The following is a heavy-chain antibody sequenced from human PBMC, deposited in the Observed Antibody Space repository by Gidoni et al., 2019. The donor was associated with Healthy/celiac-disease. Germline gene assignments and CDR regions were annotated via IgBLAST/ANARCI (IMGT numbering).Heavy chain of an antibody. D-gene: IGHD3-22*01. CDR2: ISYDGSNK. J-gene: IGHJ6*02. V-gene: IGHV3-30*18. CDR1: GFTFSSYC. CDR3: AKGQPNYYDSSGYFSGYYYGMDV. Sequence: QLVESGGGVVQPARSLRLPCAASGFTFSSYCMPLVRQAPGKGLEWVAVISYDGSNKYYADSVKGRFTISRDNSKNTLYLQMNSLRAEDTAVYDCAKGQPNYYDSSGYFSGYYYGMDVWGQGTTVTVSS.